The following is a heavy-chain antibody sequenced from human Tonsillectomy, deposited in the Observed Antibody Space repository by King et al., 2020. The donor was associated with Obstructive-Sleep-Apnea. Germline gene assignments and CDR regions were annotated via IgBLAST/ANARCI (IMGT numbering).Heavy chain of an antibody. CDR2: IWHDGSNR. D-gene: IGHD3-22*01. CDR3: ARYVVSSGYYFPGWFDP. Sequence: VQLVESGGGVVQPERSLRLSCAASGFTFSTYGMHWVRQAPGKGLEWVAVIWHDGSNRYYADSVKGRFTISRDNSKNTLYLQMNSLRVEDSALYYCARYVVSSGYYFPGWFDPWGQGTLVTVSS. CDR1: GFTFSTYG. J-gene: IGHJ5*02. V-gene: IGHV3-33*01.